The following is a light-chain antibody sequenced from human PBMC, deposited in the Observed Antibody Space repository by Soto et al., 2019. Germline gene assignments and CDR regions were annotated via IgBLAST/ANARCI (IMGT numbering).Light chain of an antibody. CDR3: CSYTSSSSRV. Sequence: QSVLTQPASVSGSPGQSITISCTGTSSDVGGYNHVSWYQQHPGKAPKLIIYEVRNRPSGVSNRLSGSKSGNTASLTISGVQADDEADYYCCSYTSSSSRVFGGGTKLTVL. J-gene: IGLJ3*02. CDR1: SSDVGGYNH. CDR2: EVR. V-gene: IGLV2-14*01.